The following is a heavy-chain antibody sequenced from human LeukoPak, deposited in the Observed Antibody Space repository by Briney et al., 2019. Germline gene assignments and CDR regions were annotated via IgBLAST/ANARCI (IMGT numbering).Heavy chain of an antibody. CDR3: AKATGPYSYGWYYFDY. J-gene: IGHJ4*02. V-gene: IGHV3-23*01. CDR1: GFTFSSYS. Sequence: GGSLRLSCAASGFTFSSYSMNWVRQAPGKGLEWVSAISGSGGSTYYADSVKGRFTISRDNSKNTLYLQMNSLRAEDTAVYYCAKATGPYSYGWYYFDYWGQGTLVTVSS. CDR2: ISGSGGST. D-gene: IGHD5-18*01.